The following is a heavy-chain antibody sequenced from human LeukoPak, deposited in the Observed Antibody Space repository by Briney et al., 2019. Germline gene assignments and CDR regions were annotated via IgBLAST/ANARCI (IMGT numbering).Heavy chain of an antibody. V-gene: IGHV3-30-3*01. J-gene: IGHJ6*02. CDR2: ISYDGSNK. Sequence: PGRSLRLSCAASGFTFSSYAMHWVRQAPGKGLEWVAVISYDGSNKYYADSVKGRFTISRDNSKNTLYLQMNSLRAEDTAVYYCARDYDILTGPGYYYYYGMDVGGQGTTVSVSS. D-gene: IGHD3-9*01. CDR1: GFTFSSYA. CDR3: ARDYDILTGPGYYYYYGMDV.